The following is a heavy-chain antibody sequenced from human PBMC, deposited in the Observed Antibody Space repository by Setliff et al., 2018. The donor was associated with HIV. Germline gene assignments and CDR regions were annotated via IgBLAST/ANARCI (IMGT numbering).Heavy chain of an antibody. CDR1: GYSFTSNW. D-gene: IGHD6-13*01. J-gene: IGHJ3*02. Sequence: GESLKISCKGSGYSFTSNWIGWVRQMPGKGLEWMGIIHPVDSDTRYSPSFQGQVTISADKSISTAYLQWSTLKASDTAIYYCARHRHTAAGTLDALDIWGQGTVVT. CDR2: IHPVDSDT. CDR3: ARHRHTAAGTLDALDI. V-gene: IGHV5-51*01.